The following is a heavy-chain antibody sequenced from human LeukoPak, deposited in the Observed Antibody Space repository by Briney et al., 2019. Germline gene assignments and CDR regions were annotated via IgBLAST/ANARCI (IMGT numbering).Heavy chain of an antibody. D-gene: IGHD1-26*01. V-gene: IGHV4-31*03. CDR2: IYYSGST. CDR3: ARGGSGSYYLPPFDY. CDR1: GGSIISGGYS. J-gene: IGHJ4*02. Sequence: SETLSLTCIVSGGSIISGGYSWSWIRQHPGKGLEWIGYIYYSGSTNYNPSLKSRVTISVDTSKNQFSLKLSSVTAADTAVYYCARGGSGSYYLPPFDYWGQGTLVTVSS.